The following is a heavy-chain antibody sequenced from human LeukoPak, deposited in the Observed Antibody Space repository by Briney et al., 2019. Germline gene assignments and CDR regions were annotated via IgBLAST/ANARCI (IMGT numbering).Heavy chain of an antibody. V-gene: IGHV1-69*13. Sequence: GASVKVSCKASGGTFSSYAISWVRQAPGQGLEWMGGIIPIFGTANYAQKFQGRVTITADESTSTAYMELSSLRSEDTAVYYCARGYSSGADALDIWGQGTMVTVPS. CDR3: ARGYSSGADALDI. CDR1: GGTFSSYA. D-gene: IGHD6-19*01. J-gene: IGHJ3*02. CDR2: IIPIFGTA.